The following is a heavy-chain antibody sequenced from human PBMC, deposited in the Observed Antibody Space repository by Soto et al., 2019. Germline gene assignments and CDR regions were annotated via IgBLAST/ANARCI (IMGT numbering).Heavy chain of an antibody. J-gene: IGHJ4*02. CDR2: IYYSGST. D-gene: IGHD2-2*01. CDR3: ARIYWSSIRCSSHFDY. V-gene: IGHV4-59*08. CDR1: GASISGFY. Sequence: QVQLQESGPGLVKPSETLSLTCTVSGASISGFYWSWIRQPPGKGLEWIGSIYYSGSTTYNPSLKSRVTISVDPSKNQLSLKLSSVTAADTAGYFCARIYWSSIRCSSHFDYWGQGTLVTVSS.